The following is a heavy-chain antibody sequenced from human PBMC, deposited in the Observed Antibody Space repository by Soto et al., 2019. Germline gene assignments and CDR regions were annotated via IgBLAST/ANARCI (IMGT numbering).Heavy chain of an antibody. CDR1: GYTFTSYA. J-gene: IGHJ4*02. V-gene: IGHV1-3*05. Sequence: QVQLVQSGAEEKKPGASVKVSCKASGYTFTSYAMHWVRQAPGQRLEWMGWINAGNGNTKYSQKFQGRVTITRDTSESTAYMEVSSLRSEDTAGYYCARGSGYYYWDDYWGQGTLVTVSS. CDR3: ARGSGYYYWDDY. CDR2: INAGNGNT. D-gene: IGHD3-22*01.